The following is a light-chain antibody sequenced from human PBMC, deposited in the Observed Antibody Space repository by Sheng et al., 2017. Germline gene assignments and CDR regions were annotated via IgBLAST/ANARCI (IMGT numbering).Light chain of an antibody. CDR1: QSVSNN. J-gene: IGKJ1*01. CDR3: QQYNNWLTWT. Sequence: TQSPSFLSASVGDRVTITCRASQSVSNNLAWYQQKPGQAPRLLIYGASTRASGIPARFSGSGSGTEFTLTISSLQSEDFAVYYCQQYNNWLTWTFGQGTKVEIK. V-gene: IGKV3-15*01. CDR2: GAS.